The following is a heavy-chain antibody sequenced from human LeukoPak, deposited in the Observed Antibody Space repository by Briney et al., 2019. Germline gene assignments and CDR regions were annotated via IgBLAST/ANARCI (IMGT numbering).Heavy chain of an antibody. D-gene: IGHD2-2*02. CDR1: GYTFTGYY. CDR3: AVSPYCSSTSCYTTDAFDI. Sequence: ASVKVSCKASGYTFTGYYMHWVRQAPGQGLEWMGWINPNSGGTNYAQKFQGRVTMTRDTSISTAYMELSRLRSDDTAVYYCAVSPYCSSTSCYTTDAFDIWGQGTMVTDSS. V-gene: IGHV1-2*02. CDR2: INPNSGGT. J-gene: IGHJ3*02.